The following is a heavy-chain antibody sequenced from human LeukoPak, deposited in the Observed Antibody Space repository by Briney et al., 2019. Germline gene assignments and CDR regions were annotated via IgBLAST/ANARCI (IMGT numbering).Heavy chain of an antibody. Sequence: PSETLSLTCTVSGGSISSSSYYWGWIRQPPGKGLEWIGSIYYSGSTYYNPSLKSRVTISVDTSKNQFSLKLSSVTAADTAVYYCARGGVTIFGAWGQGTLVTVSS. CDR1: GGSISSSSYY. D-gene: IGHD3-3*01. V-gene: IGHV4-39*07. CDR3: ARGGVTIFGA. CDR2: IYYSGST. J-gene: IGHJ5*02.